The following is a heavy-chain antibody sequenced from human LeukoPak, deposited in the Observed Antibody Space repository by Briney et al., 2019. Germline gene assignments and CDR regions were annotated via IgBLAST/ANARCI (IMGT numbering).Heavy chain of an antibody. J-gene: IGHJ4*02. CDR3: ARGARLREAPYYFDY. CDR2: IYHCGST. V-gene: IGHV4-30-2*01. D-gene: IGHD4-17*01. CDR1: GGSISSGGYS. Sequence: SGTLSLTCAVSGGSISSGGYSWSWIRQPPGKGLEWIGYIYHCGSTYYNPSLKSRVTISVDRSKNQFSLKLSSVTAADTAVYYCARGARLREAPYYFDYWGQGTLVTVSS.